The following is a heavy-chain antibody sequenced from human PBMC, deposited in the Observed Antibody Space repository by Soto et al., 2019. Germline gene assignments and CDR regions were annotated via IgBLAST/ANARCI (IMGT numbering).Heavy chain of an antibody. CDR2: ISAYNGNT. CDR3: AREEAYCSSTSCYTEHAFDI. D-gene: IGHD2-2*02. J-gene: IGHJ3*02. V-gene: IGHV1-18*01. Sequence: ASVKVSCKASGYTFTSYGISWVRQAPGQGLEWMGWISAYNGNTNYAQKFQGRVTITADESTSTAYMELSSLRSDDTAVYYCAREEAYCSSTSCYTEHAFDIWCQGTMVTVSS. CDR1: GYTFTSYG.